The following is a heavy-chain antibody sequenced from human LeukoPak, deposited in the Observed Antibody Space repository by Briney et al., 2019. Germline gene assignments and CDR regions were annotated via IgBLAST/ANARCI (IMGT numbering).Heavy chain of an antibody. Sequence: SETLSLTCTVSGGSISSSSSYWGWIRQPPGKGLEWIGHIFHSGRTSYNPSLMSRVTISVDTSKNQFSLKLSSVTAEDTAVYYCASPLGSYSIGDAFDIWGQGTMVTVSS. D-gene: IGHD1-26*01. J-gene: IGHJ3*02. CDR2: IFHSGRT. V-gene: IGHV4-39*07. CDR3: ASPLGSYSIGDAFDI. CDR1: GGSISSSSSY.